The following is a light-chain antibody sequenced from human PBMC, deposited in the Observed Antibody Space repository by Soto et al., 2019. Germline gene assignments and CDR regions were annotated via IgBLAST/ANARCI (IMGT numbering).Light chain of an antibody. V-gene: IGLV2-14*01. CDR1: SSDVGGYNY. CDR3: SSYTSSSTRV. CDR2: EVS. J-gene: IGLJ3*02. Sequence: QSALTQPASVSGSPGQSITISCTGTSSDVGGYNYVSWYQQHPGKAPKLMIYEVSTRPSGVSNRVSGSKSGNTASLTISGLQAEDEADYYCSSYTSSSTRVFGGGTKLTVI.